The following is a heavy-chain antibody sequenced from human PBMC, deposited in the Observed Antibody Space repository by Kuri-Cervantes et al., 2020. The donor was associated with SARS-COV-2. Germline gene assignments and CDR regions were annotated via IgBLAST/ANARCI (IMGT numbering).Heavy chain of an antibody. CDR2: IYPGDSST. CDR3: AKGRGYWYFDL. Sequence: KVSCKGSGYSFTSYWIGWVRQMPGKGLEWMAIIYPGDSSTKYSPSFQGQVSISADKSTDTAYLQWSSLKASDTAIYFCAKGRGYWYFDLWGRGTLVTVSS. V-gene: IGHV5-51*01. J-gene: IGHJ2*01. CDR1: GYSFTSYW. D-gene: IGHD1-26*01.